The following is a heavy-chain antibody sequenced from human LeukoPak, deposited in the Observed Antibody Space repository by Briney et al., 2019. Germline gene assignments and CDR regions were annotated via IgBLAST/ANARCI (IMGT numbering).Heavy chain of an antibody. D-gene: IGHD6-6*01. CDR3: ARDRRGFDL. J-gene: IGHJ2*01. CDR1: GGSISSYY. V-gene: IGHV4-59*01. CDR2: IYYSEST. Sequence: SETLSLTCTVSGGSISSYYWSWIRQPPGKGLEWIGYIYYSESTNYNPSLKSRVTISIDTSKNQFSLKLSSVTAADTAVYYRARDRRGFDLWGRGTLVTVSS.